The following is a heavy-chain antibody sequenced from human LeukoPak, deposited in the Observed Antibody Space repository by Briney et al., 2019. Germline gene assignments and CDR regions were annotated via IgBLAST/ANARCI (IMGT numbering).Heavy chain of an antibody. V-gene: IGHV1-24*01. CDR3: ATEVGTGYSSGWCFDY. Sequence: ASVKVSCKVSGYTLTELSMHWVRQAPGKGLEWMGGFDPEDGETIYAQKFQGRVAMTEDTSTDTAYMELSSLRSEDTAVYYCATEVGTGYSSGWCFDYWGQGTLVTVSS. J-gene: IGHJ4*02. CDR1: GYTLTELS. CDR2: FDPEDGET. D-gene: IGHD6-19*01.